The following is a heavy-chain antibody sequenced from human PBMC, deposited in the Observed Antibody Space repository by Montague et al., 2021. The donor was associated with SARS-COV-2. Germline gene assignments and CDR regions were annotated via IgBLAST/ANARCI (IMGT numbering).Heavy chain of an antibody. J-gene: IGHJ5*02. V-gene: IGHV4-34*01. CDR1: GGSLSGYY. CDR3: ARAGYSSSWYGARNWFDP. CDR2: INHSGST. Sequence: SETLSLTCAVYGGSLSGYYWSGIRQPPGKGLEWIGEINHSGSTNYNPSLKSRVTISVDTSKNQFSLKLSSVTAADTAVYYCARAGYSSSWYGARNWFDPWGQGTLVTVSS. D-gene: IGHD6-13*01.